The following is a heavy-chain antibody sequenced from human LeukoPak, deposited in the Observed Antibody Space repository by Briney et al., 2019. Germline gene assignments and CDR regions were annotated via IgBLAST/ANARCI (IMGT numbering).Heavy chain of an antibody. CDR2: ISYDGRNK. CDR3: AKGPLRGTAAAIDY. D-gene: IGHD2-2*01. Sequence: GKSLRLSCAASGFTFNNYGMHWVRKAPGKGLEWVAVISYDGRNKHYPDSVKGRFTISRDISTDTLWLQMDSLRTEDTAVYYCAKGPLRGTAAAIDYWGQGTLVTVSS. CDR1: GFTFNNYG. J-gene: IGHJ4*02. V-gene: IGHV3-30*18.